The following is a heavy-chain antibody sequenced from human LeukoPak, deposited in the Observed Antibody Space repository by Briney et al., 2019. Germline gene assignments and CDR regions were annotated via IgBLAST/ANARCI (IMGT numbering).Heavy chain of an antibody. V-gene: IGHV3-30*03. CDR3: ATPLGVGATREGGDY. Sequence: GGSLRLSCAASGFTFSSYTMSWVRQAPGKGLEWVAVISYDGSNKYYADSVKGRFTISRDNSKNTLYLQMNSLRAEDTAVYYCATPLGVGATREGGDYWGQGTLVTVSS. D-gene: IGHD1-26*01. CDR1: GFTFSSYT. CDR2: ISYDGSNK. J-gene: IGHJ4*02.